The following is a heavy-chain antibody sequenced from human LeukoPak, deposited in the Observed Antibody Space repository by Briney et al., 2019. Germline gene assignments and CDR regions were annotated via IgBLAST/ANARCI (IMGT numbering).Heavy chain of an antibody. V-gene: IGHV3-23*01. CDR2: ISGSGGST. J-gene: IGHJ4*02. Sequence: GGSLRLSCAASGFAVSSNYMSGVRQAPGKGLEWVSVISGSGGSTYYADSVKGRFTISRDNSKNTLYLQMNSLRAEDTAVYYCASLLNGGRWGQGTLVTVSS. CDR3: ASLLNGGR. CDR1: GFAVSSNY. D-gene: IGHD2-15*01.